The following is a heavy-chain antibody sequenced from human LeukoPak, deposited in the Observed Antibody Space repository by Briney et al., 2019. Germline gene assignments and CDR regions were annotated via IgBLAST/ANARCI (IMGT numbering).Heavy chain of an antibody. CDR2: ISHGENP. J-gene: IGHJ4*01. Sequence: PSETLSLTCAVSGYSISRSYYGSWIRQLPGMGLEWIGSISHGENPSYNPSLKSRISISMDIPKNEFSLRLISATAADSAVYYCARGEVGECDHGGHGRLVTVSS. CDR3: ARGEVGECDH. V-gene: IGHV4-38-2*01. CDR1: GYSISRSYY. D-gene: IGHD3-10*01.